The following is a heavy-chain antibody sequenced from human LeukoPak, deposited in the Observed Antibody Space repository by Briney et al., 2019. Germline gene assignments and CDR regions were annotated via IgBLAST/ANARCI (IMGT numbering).Heavy chain of an antibody. D-gene: IGHD4-17*01. CDR1: GFTFSTYS. V-gene: IGHV3-48*01. CDR2: ISSSSSTI. Sequence: GGSLRLSCAASGFTFSTYSMSWVRQAPGKGLEWVSYISSSSSTIYYADSVKGRFTISRDNAKNSLYLQMNSLRAEDTAVYYCARVKGDYLTYYYYYGMDVWGQGTTVTVSS. CDR3: ARVKGDYLTYYYYYGMDV. J-gene: IGHJ6*02.